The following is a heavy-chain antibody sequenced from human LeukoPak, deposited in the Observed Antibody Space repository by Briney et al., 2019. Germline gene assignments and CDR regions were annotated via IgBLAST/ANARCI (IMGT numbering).Heavy chain of an antibody. Sequence: ASVKVSCKASGYTFTNYAMNWVRQAPGQGLEWMGWINTNTGNATYAQGFTGRFVFSLDTSVSTAYLQISSLKAEDTAVYYCARSGGSGSYYARYYYYMDVWGKGTTVTVSS. D-gene: IGHD3-10*01. CDR1: GYTFTNYA. CDR2: INTNTGNA. CDR3: ARSGGSGSYYARYYYYMDV. V-gene: IGHV7-4-1*02. J-gene: IGHJ6*03.